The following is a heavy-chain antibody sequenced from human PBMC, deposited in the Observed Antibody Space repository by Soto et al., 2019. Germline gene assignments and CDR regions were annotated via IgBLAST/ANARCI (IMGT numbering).Heavy chain of an antibody. V-gene: IGHV4-39*01. D-gene: IGHD6-19*01. CDR3: ATHVPWLANFDY. J-gene: IGHJ4*02. CDR1: GGSISSSGYY. Sequence: SETLSLTCTVSGGSISSSGYYWGWIRQPPGNRLEWIGGIYYSCRTYYNPSLKSGVTISVDTSNNQFSLKLSSVTAAATALYYCATHVPWLANFDYWGQGTLVTVSS. CDR2: IYYSCRT.